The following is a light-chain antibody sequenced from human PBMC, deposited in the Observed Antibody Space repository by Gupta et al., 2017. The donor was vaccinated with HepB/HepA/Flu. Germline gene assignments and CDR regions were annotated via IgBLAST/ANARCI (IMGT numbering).Light chain of an antibody. CDR3: QQRSNWPPRT. CDR1: QSVRSY. J-gene: IGKJ1*01. CDR2: DAS. Sequence: EIVLTQSPATLSLSPGERATLSCRASQSVRSYLAWYQQKPGQAPRLLIYDASNRDTGIPARFSGSGCGKDLTLTISSREQEDFAVYYCQQRSNWPPRTFGQGTKVEIK. V-gene: IGKV3-11*01.